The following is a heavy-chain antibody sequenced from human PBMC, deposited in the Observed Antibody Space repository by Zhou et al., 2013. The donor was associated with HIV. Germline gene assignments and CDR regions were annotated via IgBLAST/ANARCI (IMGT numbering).Heavy chain of an antibody. CDR1: GYTFTGYY. J-gene: IGHJ4*02. V-gene: IGHV1-2*02. Sequence: QVQLVQSGAEVKKPGSSVKVSCKASGYTFTGYYMHWVRQAPGQGLEWMGWINPNSGGTNYAQKFQGRVTMTTDTSTSTAYMEVRSLRSDDTAMYYCARARYYYGSGSYYPFDYWGQGTLVTVSS. CDR2: INPNSGGT. D-gene: IGHD3-10*01. CDR3: ARARYYYGSGSYYPFDY.